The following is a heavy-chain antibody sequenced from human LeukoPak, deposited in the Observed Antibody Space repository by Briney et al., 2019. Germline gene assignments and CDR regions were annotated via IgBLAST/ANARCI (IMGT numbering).Heavy chain of an antibody. Sequence: SETLSLTCAVYGGSFSGYYWSWIRQPPGKGLEWIGRVSHTGSTDYNPSLRSRVIVSVDTSKDQFSLKLSSVTAADTAVYYCASYDFWSGSYFDYWGQGTLVTVSS. CDR3: ASYDFWSGSYFDY. J-gene: IGHJ4*02. CDR2: VSHTGST. D-gene: IGHD3-3*01. CDR1: GGSFSGYY. V-gene: IGHV4-34*01.